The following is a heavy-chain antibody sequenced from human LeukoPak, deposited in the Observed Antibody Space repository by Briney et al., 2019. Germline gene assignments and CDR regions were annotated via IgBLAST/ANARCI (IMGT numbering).Heavy chain of an antibody. CDR3: ARAPTGDLLLAY. V-gene: IGHV1-69*02. D-gene: IGHD2-15*01. CDR1: GGTFSSYT. CDR2: IIAILGIA. J-gene: IGHJ4*02. Sequence: SVKVSCKASGGTFSSYTISWVRQAPGQGLEWMGRIIAILGIANYAQKFQGRVTITADKSTSTAYMELSSLRSEDTAVYYCARAPTGDLLLAYWGQGTLVTVSS.